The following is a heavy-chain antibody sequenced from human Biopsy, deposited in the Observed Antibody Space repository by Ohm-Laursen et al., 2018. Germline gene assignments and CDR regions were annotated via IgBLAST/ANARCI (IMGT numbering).Heavy chain of an antibody. CDR2: INSVGTI. D-gene: IGHD3-16*01. CDR1: GFIFSDYY. J-gene: IGHJ4*02. V-gene: IGHV3-11*01. CDR3: ARSVGIMAAPIDY. Sequence: GSLRLSCTASGFIFSDYYMSWIRQAPGKGLEWVSNINSVGTIYYADSVRGRFTISRDNAKNSLYLQMNSLRVEDTAVYYCARSVGIMAAPIDYWGQGTLVTVSS.